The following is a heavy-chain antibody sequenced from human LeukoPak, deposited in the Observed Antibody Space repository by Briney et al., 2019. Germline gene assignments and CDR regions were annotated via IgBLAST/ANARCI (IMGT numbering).Heavy chain of an antibody. CDR1: GFTFSSHA. J-gene: IGHJ4*02. V-gene: IGHV3-30-3*01. Sequence: GRSLRLSCAASGFTFSSHAMHWVRQAPGKGLVWVGVISYDGSNKYYGDSAKGRFTITRDNSKNTLYVQMNSLRVEDTAVYYCARNPGRTLVVVTAVDYWGQGTLVTVSS. CDR2: ISYDGSNK. D-gene: IGHD2-21*02. CDR3: ARNPGRTLVVVTAVDY.